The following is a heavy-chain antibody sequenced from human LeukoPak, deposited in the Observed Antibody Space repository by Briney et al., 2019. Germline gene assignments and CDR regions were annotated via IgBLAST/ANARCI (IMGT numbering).Heavy chain of an antibody. D-gene: IGHD3-10*01. CDR1: SGSISSGGHS. CDR2: IYHSGST. V-gene: IGHV4-30-2*01. Sequence: SETLSLTCAVSSGSISSGGHSWSWIRQPPGKGLGWHGYIYHSGSTYYNPSLKSRVTISVDRSKNQFSLKLSSVTAADTAVYSWARARITMVRGVAADWFDPWGQGTLVTVSS. CDR3: ARARITMVRGVAADWFDP. J-gene: IGHJ5*02.